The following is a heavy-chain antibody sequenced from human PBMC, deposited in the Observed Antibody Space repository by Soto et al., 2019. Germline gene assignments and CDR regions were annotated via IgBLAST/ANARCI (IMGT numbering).Heavy chain of an antibody. CDR1: GFTFSNYA. CDR2: ISGGGGSS. D-gene: IGHD2-21*02. V-gene: IGHV3-23*01. CDR3: AHNCGVDCHSVFFY. Sequence: EVQLLESGGGLVQPGGSLRLSCAASGFTFSNYAMSWVRQAPGKGLEWVSGISGGGGSSYYADSVKGRFTISRENSKNTLYLQMNSPRAEATAVYYCAHNCGVDCHSVFFYWGQGTLVIVSS. J-gene: IGHJ4*02.